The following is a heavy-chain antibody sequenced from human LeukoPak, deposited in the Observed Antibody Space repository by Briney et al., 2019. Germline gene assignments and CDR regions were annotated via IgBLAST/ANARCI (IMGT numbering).Heavy chain of an antibody. D-gene: IGHD6-6*01. V-gene: IGHV4-34*01. J-gene: IGHJ1*01. CDR3: ARGPSFIAARLRYSHH. Sequence: SETLSLTCAVYGGSFSGYYWSWIRQPPGKGLEWIGEINHSGSTNYNPSLKSRVTISVDTSKNQFSLKLSSVTAADTAVYYCARGPSFIAARLRYSHHWGQGTLVTVSS. CDR1: GGSFSGYY. CDR2: INHSGST.